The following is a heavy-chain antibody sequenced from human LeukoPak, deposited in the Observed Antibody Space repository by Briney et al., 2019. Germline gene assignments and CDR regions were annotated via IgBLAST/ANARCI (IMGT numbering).Heavy chain of an antibody. Sequence: PGGSLRLSCAASGFTFSSYSMNWVRQAPGKGLEWVSSISSSSSYIYYADSVKGRFTISRDNAKNSLYLQMNSLRAEDTAVYYCARDGGVGGLVLYYYYMDVWGKGTTVTVSS. CDR2: ISSSSSYI. J-gene: IGHJ6*03. CDR3: ARDGGVGGLVLYYYYMDV. D-gene: IGHD3-3*01. CDR1: GFTFSSYS. V-gene: IGHV3-21*01.